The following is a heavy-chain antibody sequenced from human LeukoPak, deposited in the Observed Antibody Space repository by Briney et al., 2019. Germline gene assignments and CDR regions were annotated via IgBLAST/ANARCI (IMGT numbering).Heavy chain of an antibody. Sequence: GGSLRLSCAASGFTFSDYYMSWIRQAPGKGLEWVSYISSSGSTIYYADSVKGRFTISRDNAKNSLYLQMNSLRAEDTAVYYCARGGRGYYDSSGYYLMIYYFDYWGQGTLVTVSS. CDR1: GFTFSDYY. J-gene: IGHJ4*02. D-gene: IGHD3-22*01. CDR3: ARGGRGYYDSSGYYLMIYYFDY. CDR2: ISSSGSTI. V-gene: IGHV3-11*01.